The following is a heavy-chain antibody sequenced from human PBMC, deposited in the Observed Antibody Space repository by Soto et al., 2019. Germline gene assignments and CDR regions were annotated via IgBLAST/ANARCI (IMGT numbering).Heavy chain of an antibody. CDR2: INAGNGNT. CDR3: ARGRDGYKSYGWFDP. D-gene: IGHD5-12*01. V-gene: IGHV1-3*01. Sequence: ASVKVSCKASGYTFTSYAMHWVRQAPGQRLEWMGWINAGNGNTKYSQKFQGRVTITRGTSASTAYMELSSLRSEDTAVYYCARGRDGYKSYGWFDPWGQGTLVTVSS. CDR1: GYTFTSYA. J-gene: IGHJ5*02.